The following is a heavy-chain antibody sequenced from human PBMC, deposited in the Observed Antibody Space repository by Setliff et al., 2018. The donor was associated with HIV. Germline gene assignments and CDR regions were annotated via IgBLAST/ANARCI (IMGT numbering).Heavy chain of an antibody. CDR2: ISKVGGSNT. D-gene: IGHD2-8*01. CDR3: ARDPLYADGWHSLEFFRH. V-gene: IGHV3-23*01. Sequence: GGSLRLSCAASGFTFTSYDMSWVRQAPGKGLEWLATISKVGGSNTYYADSVKGRFTISRDSSKNTVYLQLNSLTPEDTAVYYCARDPLYADGWHSLEFFRHWGQGTLITVSS. CDR1: GFTFTSYD. J-gene: IGHJ1*01.